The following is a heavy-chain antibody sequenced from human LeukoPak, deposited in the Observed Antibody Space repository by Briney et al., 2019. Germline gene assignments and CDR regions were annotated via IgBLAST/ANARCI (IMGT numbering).Heavy chain of an antibody. J-gene: IGHJ4*02. CDR3: AREDGSFDY. V-gene: IGHV1-2*02. CDR1: GYTFTGYY. D-gene: IGHD5-24*01. Sequence: ASVNVSCKASGYTFTGYYIHWVRQAPGQGLEWMGWINPISGGTNYAEKFQGRVTTTRDTSINTAYMEVTRLTSDDTAVYYCAREDGSFDYWGQGTLVIVSS. CDR2: INPISGGT.